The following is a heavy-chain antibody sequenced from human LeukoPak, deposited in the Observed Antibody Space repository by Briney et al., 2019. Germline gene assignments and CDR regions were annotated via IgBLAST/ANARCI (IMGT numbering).Heavy chain of an antibody. J-gene: IGHJ4*02. D-gene: IGHD3-3*01. CDR2: IFHSGST. V-gene: IGHV4-38-2*02. CDR3: ARLTNRRDPLRTSFDY. Sequence: SETLSLTCTVSGYSISSGYYWGWIRQPPGKGLEWIGSIFHSGSTYYNPSLKSRVTMSVDTSKNQFSLKVNSVTAADTAVYYCARLTNRRDPLRTSFDYWGQGTLVTVSS. CDR1: GYSISSGYY.